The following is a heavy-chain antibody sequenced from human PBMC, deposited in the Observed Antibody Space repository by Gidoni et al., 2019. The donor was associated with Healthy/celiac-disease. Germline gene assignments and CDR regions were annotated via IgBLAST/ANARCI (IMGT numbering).Heavy chain of an antibody. CDR2: ISWNSGSI. V-gene: IGHV3-9*01. Sequence: EVQLVESGGGLVQPGRSLRLSCAASGFTFDDYAMHWVRQAPGKGLEWVSGISWNSGSIGYADSVKGRFTISRDNAKNSLYLQMNSLRAEDTALYYCAKEGWFDPWGQGTLVTVSS. J-gene: IGHJ5*02. CDR1: GFTFDDYA. CDR3: AKEGWFDP.